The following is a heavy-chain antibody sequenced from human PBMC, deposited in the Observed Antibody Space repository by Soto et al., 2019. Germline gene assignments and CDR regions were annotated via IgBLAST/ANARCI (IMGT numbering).Heavy chain of an antibody. V-gene: IGHV3-33*01. CDR3: ARRQISPPTRGAASARGGMDV. J-gene: IGHJ6*02. CDR2: IWNDGNGY. Sequence: QVQLVESGGGVVQPGRSLRLSCAASGFNFNNYGMHWVRQAPGKGLEWVAVIWNDGNGYYYANSVKGRFNISRDNSKNTLYLKMSSLRAEDTAVYYCARRQISPPTRGAASARGGMDVWGQGTTVTVSS. D-gene: IGHD6-13*01. CDR1: GFNFNNYG.